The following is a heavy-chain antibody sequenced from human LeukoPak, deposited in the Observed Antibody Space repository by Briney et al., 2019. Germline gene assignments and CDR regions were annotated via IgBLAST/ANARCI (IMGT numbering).Heavy chain of an antibody. D-gene: IGHD1-1*01. CDR1: GGTFSSYA. Sequence: SVKVSCKASGGTFSSYAISWVRQAPGQGLEWMGGIIPIFGTANYAQKFQGRVTITTDESTRTAYLERSSLRSEDTAVFSCARAPVQLERGYYYYYMDVWGKGTTATVSS. V-gene: IGHV1-69*05. CDR2: IIPIFGTA. J-gene: IGHJ6*03. CDR3: ARAPVQLERGYYYYYMDV.